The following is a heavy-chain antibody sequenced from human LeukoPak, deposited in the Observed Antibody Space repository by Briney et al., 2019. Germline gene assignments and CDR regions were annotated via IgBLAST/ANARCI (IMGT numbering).Heavy chain of an antibody. Sequence: SETLSLTCTVSGGSISSYYWSWIRQPPGKGLEWIGYIYYSGSTNYNPSLKSRVTISVDTSKNQFSLKLSSVTAADTAVYYCARLLYDSSGYYTSYWLDPWGQGTLVTVSS. CDR2: IYYSGST. D-gene: IGHD3-22*01. J-gene: IGHJ5*02. CDR3: ARLLYDSSGYYTSYWLDP. CDR1: GGSISSYY. V-gene: IGHV4-59*08.